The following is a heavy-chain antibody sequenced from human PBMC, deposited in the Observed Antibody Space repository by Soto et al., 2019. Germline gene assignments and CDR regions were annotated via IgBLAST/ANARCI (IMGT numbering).Heavy chain of an antibody. CDR2: VNRGASSL. CDR1: GFSLSDHG. V-gene: IGHV3-48*02. Sequence: GGSLRLSCAASGFSLSDHGVNWVRQAPGKGLEWISSVNRGASSLYYAESVKGRFTMSRDDAKNSVYLQMNSLRDEDTAVYYCARQINWRDGGAWGQGTLVTVSS. D-gene: IGHD3-16*01. CDR3: ARQINWRDGGA. J-gene: IGHJ5*02.